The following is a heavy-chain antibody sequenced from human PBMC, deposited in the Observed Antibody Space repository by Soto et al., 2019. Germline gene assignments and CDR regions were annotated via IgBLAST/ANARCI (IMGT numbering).Heavy chain of an antibody. J-gene: IGHJ4*02. CDR2: ISGSGGST. V-gene: IGHV3-23*01. CDR3: AKDEGCSGGSCYGY. Sequence: GGSLRLSCAASGFTFSSYAMSWVRQAPGKGLEWVSAISGSGGSTYYADSVKGRFTISRDNSKNTLYLQMNSLRAEDTAVYYCAKDEGCSGGSCYGYWGQGTLVTVSS. CDR1: GFTFSSYA. D-gene: IGHD2-15*01.